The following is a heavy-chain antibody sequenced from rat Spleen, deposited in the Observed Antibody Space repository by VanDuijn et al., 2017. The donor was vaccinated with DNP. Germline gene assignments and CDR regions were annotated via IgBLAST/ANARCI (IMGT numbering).Heavy chain of an antibody. J-gene: IGHJ2*01. D-gene: IGHD4-3*01. CDR2: ITSSGGSI. Sequence: EVQLQESGPGLVKPSQSLSLTCSVTGYSITSNYWMTWIRQVPGRGLEWVASITSSGGSIYYQDSVKCRFTISRDNAKSTLYLQMNSLRSEDMATYYCARWNSGHFDYWGQGVMVPVSS. CDR1: GYSITSNYW. V-gene: IGHV5-31*01. CDR3: ARWNSGHFDY.